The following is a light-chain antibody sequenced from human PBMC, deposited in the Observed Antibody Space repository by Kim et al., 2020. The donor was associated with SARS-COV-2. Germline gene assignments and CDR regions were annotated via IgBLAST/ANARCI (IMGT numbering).Light chain of an antibody. CDR3: QQYNSHSWT. J-gene: IGKJ1*01. CDR1: QSVSGW. CDR2: DAS. Sequence: SVGDRVTVTCRASQSVSGWLAWYQQKPGKAPKLLIYDASTLQSGVPSRFSGSGSGTEFTLTISSLQPDDFATYYCQQYNSHSWTFGQGTKVDIK. V-gene: IGKV1-5*01.